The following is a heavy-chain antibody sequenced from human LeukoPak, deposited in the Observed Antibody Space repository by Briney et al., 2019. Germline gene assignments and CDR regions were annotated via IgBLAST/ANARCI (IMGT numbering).Heavy chain of an antibody. V-gene: IGHV4-39*01. Sequence: PSEILSLTCTVSGGSISSSSYYWGWIRQPPGKGLEWIGSIYYSGSTYYNPSLKSRVTISVDTSKNQFSLKLSSVTAADTAVYYCARRGDGYNSPPFDYWGQGTLVTVSS. J-gene: IGHJ4*02. D-gene: IGHD5-24*01. CDR1: GGSISSSSYY. CDR3: ARRGDGYNSPPFDY. CDR2: IYYSGST.